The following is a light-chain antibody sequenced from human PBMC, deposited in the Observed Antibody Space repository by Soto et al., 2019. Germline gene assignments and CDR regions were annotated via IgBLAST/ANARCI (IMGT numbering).Light chain of an antibody. Sequence: QSVLTQPPSVSGAPGQRVTISCTGSSSNIGAGYDVHWYQQLPGTAPKLLIYGNSNRPSGVPDRFPGSKSGTSASLAITGLQAEDEADYYCQSYDSSLSPCVFGTGTKLTVL. V-gene: IGLV1-40*01. CDR2: GNS. CDR3: QSYDSSLSPCV. J-gene: IGLJ1*01. CDR1: SSNIGAGYD.